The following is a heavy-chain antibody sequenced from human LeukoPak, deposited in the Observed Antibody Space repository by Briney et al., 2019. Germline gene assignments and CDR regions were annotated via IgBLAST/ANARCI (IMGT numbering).Heavy chain of an antibody. Sequence: PGGSLRLSCAASGFTFSNSAMSWVRQAPGKGLEWVSHISGSGGNTYHADSVKGRFTISRDNSKNTLYLQMNSLRAEDTAIYYCAKDMLGTVSDYFDDWGQGTLVIVSS. CDR1: GFTFSNSA. CDR2: ISGSGGNT. V-gene: IGHV3-23*01. CDR3: AKDMLGTVSDYFDD. J-gene: IGHJ4*02. D-gene: IGHD1-7*01.